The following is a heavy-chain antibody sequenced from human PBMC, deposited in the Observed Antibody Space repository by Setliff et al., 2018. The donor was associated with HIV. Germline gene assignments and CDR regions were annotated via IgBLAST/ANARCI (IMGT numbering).Heavy chain of an antibody. V-gene: IGHV4-61*01. J-gene: IGHJ6*03. Sequence: LSLTCTVSGDSVSSASYYWSWIRQPPGRGLEWIGYIYYSGTTKYNPSLKSRVTISVDTSKNQFSLKLSSVTAADTAVYYCASEAWTSYRSSSGYYYYYMDVWGKGTTVTVSS. CDR3: ASEAWTSYRSSSGYYYYYMDV. D-gene: IGHD6-6*01. CDR2: IYYSGTT. CDR1: GDSVSSASYY.